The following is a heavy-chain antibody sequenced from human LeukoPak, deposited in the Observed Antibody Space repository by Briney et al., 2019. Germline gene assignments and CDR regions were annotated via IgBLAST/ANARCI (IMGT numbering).Heavy chain of an antibody. D-gene: IGHD5-18*01. CDR3: ARPDPNDTAPDN. Sequence: SETLSLTCTVSGGSISSYYWSWIRQPPGKGLEWIGYIYYSGSTNYNPSLKSRVTISVDTSKNQFSLRLSSVTAADTAVYYSARPDPNDTAPDNWGQETLVTVSS. CDR1: GGSISSYY. CDR2: IYYSGST. V-gene: IGHV4-59*08. J-gene: IGHJ4*02.